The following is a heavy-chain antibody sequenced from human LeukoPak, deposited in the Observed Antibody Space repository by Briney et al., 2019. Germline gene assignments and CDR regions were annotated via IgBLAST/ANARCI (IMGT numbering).Heavy chain of an antibody. CDR2: IIPIFGTA. J-gene: IGHJ4*02. CDR1: GGTFSSYA. D-gene: IGHD3-9*01. Sequence: ASVKVSCKASGGTFSSYAISWVRQAPGQGLEWVGGIIPIFGTANYAQKFQGRVTIIADKSTSTAHMELSSLRSEDTAVYYCASGPYDILTGYQNRVDYWGQGTLVTVSS. CDR3: ASGPYDILTGYQNRVDY. V-gene: IGHV1-69*06.